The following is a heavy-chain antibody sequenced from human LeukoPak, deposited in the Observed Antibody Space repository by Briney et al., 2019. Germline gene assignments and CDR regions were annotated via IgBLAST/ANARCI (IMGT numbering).Heavy chain of an antibody. D-gene: IGHD6-13*01. J-gene: IGHJ5*02. V-gene: IGHV1-18*01. CDR3: ARDRDEAAAGILNWFDP. CDR1: GYTFTSYG. Sequence: ASVKVSCKASGYTFTSYGISWVRQAPGQGLEWMGWISAYNGNTNYAQKLQGRVTMTTDTSTSTAYMELSSLRSEDTAVYYCARDRDEAAAGILNWFDPWGQGTLVTVSS. CDR2: ISAYNGNT.